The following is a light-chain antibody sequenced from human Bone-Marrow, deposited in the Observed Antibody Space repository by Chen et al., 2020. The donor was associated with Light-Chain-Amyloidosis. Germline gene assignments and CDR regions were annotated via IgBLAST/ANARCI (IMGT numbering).Light chain of an antibody. CDR1: DLPTKY. V-gene: IGLV3-25*03. Sequence: SYELTQPPSVSVSPGQTARITCSGDDLPTKYAYWYQQKPGQAPVLVIHRDTERPSGSYERYSGSSSGTTATLTISGVQAEDEADYHGQSADSSGTYEVIFGGGTKLTVL. CDR3: QSADSSGTYEVI. J-gene: IGLJ2*01. CDR2: RDT.